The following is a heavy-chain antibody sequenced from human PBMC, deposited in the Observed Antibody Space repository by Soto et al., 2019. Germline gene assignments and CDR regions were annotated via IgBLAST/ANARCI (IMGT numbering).Heavy chain of an antibody. Sequence: EVQLVESGGGLVQPGGSLRLSCAASGFTVSTNSMSWVRQAPGKGLEWVSVIYSGGSTYYADSVKGRFTMSRHNSKNTLDLHMNSLRADDTAVYYCARGKVDTAIFNPWGQGTLVTVSS. CDR1: GFTVSTNS. D-gene: IGHD5-18*01. CDR2: IYSGGST. CDR3: ARGKVDTAIFNP. V-gene: IGHV3-53*04. J-gene: IGHJ5*02.